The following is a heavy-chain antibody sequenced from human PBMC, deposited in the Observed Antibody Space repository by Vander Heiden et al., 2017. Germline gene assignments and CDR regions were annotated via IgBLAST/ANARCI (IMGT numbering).Heavy chain of an antibody. J-gene: IGHJ4*02. CDR1: GFTFGNYG. CDR3: AKEFYYDSSGSFDY. V-gene: IGHV3-30*18. CDR2: ISYDGSNK. Sequence: QVQLVESGGGVVQPGRSLRLSCAASGFTFGNYGMHWVRQAPGKGLEWVAVISYDGSNKYYADSVKGRFTISRDNSKNTLYLQMNSLRAEDTAVYYCAKEFYYDSSGSFDYWGQGTLVTVSS. D-gene: IGHD3-22*01.